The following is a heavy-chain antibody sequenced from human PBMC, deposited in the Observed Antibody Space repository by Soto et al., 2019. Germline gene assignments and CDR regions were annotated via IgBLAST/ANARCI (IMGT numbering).Heavy chain of an antibody. CDR1: GGTFSSYA. V-gene: IGHV1-69*01. D-gene: IGHD3-10*01. CDR2: IIPIFGTA. J-gene: IGHJ6*02. CDR3: ARNTNSGSSNYYYYYGMDV. Sequence: QVQLVQSGAEVKKPGSSVKVSCKASGGTFSSYAISWVRQAPGQGLEWLGGIIPIFGTANYAQKFQGRVTITADESTRTAYMELSSLRSEDTAVYYCARNTNSGSSNYYYYYGMDVWGQGTTVTVSS.